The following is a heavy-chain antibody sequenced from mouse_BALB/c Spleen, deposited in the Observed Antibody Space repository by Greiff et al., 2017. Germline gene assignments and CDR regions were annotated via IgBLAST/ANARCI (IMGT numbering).Heavy chain of an antibody. CDR1: GFSLTSYG. CDR2: IWAGGST. V-gene: IGHV2-9*02. J-gene: IGHJ1*01. Sequence: VKLMESGPGLVAPSQSLSITCTVSGFSLTSYGVHWVRQPPGKGLEWLGVIWAGGSTNYNSALMSRLSISKDNSKSQVFLKMNSLQTDDTAMYYCARDLASSLLRLHWYFDVWGAGTTVTVSS. CDR3: ARDLASSLLRLHWYFDV. D-gene: IGHD1-2*01.